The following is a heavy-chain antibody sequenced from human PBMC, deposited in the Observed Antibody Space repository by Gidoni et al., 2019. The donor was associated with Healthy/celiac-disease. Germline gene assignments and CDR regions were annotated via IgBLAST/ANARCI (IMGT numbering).Heavy chain of an antibody. D-gene: IGHD2-15*01. Sequence: QVQLVDSGGGVVKPGRSLRLTCEASGFILSSYGMHWVRQAPGTGMEWVAVISYDGSNKYYADSVKGRFTISRDNSKNTLYLQMNRLRAEDTAVYYCAKDRGTVVTYFDYWGQGTLVTVSS. CDR3: AKDRGTVVTYFDY. V-gene: IGHV3-30*18. J-gene: IGHJ4*02. CDR1: GFILSSYG. CDR2: ISYDGSNK.